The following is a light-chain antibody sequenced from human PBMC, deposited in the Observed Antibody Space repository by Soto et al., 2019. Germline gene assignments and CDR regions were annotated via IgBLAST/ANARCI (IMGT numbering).Light chain of an antibody. V-gene: IGKV1-5*03. CDR3: QHDNSYSEA. CDR2: KAS. CDR1: QSISSW. J-gene: IGKJ1*01. Sequence: DIQMTPSPSTLSASVGDRVTITCRASQSISSWLAWYQQKPGKAPKLRIYKASTLKSGVPSRVSGSGSGTEFTLTISSLQPDDFATYYCQHDNSYSEAFGQGTKVDI.